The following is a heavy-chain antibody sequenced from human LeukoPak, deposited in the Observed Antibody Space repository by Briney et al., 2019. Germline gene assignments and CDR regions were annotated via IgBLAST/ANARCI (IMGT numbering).Heavy chain of an antibody. V-gene: IGHV4-61*02. Sequence: SQTLSLTCTVSGGSISSGSYYWSWLRQPAGTGLEWIGRIYTSGSTNYNPSLKSRVTISVDTSKNQFSLKLSSVTAADTAVYYCARGLGYCSGGSCPRWFDPWGQGTLVTVSS. CDR1: GGSISSGSYY. CDR3: ARGLGYCSGGSCPRWFDP. D-gene: IGHD2-15*01. CDR2: IYTSGST. J-gene: IGHJ5*02.